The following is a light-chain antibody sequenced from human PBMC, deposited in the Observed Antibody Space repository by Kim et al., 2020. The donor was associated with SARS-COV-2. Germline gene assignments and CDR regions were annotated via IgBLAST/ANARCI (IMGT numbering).Light chain of an antibody. CDR1: QHIANY. CDR2: DAS. CDR3: QQYDDVPCT. V-gene: IGKV1-33*01. J-gene: IGKJ2*02. Sequence: DIQMTQSPSSLSASVGDRVTITCQASQHIANYLNWYQQKPGIAPKLLIYDASSLETGVPARFSGRRSGRDFTFIISSLQPEDVATYYCQQYDDVPCTFGQGTKLDI.